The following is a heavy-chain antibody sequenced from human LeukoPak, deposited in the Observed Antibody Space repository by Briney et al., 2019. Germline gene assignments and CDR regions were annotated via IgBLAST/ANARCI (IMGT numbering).Heavy chain of an antibody. V-gene: IGHV3-30-3*01. J-gene: IGHJ4*02. CDR1: GFTFSSYA. D-gene: IGHD6-19*01. Sequence: GGSLRLSCAASGFTFSSYAMHWVRQAPGKGLEWVAVISYDGGNKYYADSVKGRFTISRDNSKNTLYLQMNSLRAEDTAVYYCASCDIAVAGTSYFDYWGQGTLVTVSS. CDR3: ASCDIAVAGTSYFDY. CDR2: ISYDGGNK.